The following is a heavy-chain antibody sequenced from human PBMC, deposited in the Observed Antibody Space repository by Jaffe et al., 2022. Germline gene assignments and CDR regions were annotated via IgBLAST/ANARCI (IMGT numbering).Heavy chain of an antibody. V-gene: IGHV4-61*02. CDR3: ARVRSGTRGYSGYEELDY. J-gene: IGHJ4*02. CDR1: GGSISSGSYY. D-gene: IGHD5-12*01. Sequence: QVQLQESGPGLVKPSQTLSLTCTVSGGSISSGSYYWSWIRQPAGKGLEWIGRIYTSGSTNYNPSLKSRVTISVDTSKNQFSLKLSSVTAADTAVYYCARVRSGTRGYSGYEELDYWGQGTLVTVSS. CDR2: IYTSGST.